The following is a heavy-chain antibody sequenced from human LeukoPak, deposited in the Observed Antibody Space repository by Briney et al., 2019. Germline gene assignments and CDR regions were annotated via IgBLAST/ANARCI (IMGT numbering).Heavy chain of an antibody. D-gene: IGHD6-19*01. CDR3: AGPGYSSGRGWFDP. Sequence: GASVKVSCKASGGTFSSYAISWVRQAPGQGLEWMGGIIPIFGTANYAQKFQGRVTITADKSTSTAYMELSSLRSEDTAVYYCAGPGYSSGRGWFDPWGQGTLVTVFS. V-gene: IGHV1-69*06. CDR2: IIPIFGTA. CDR1: GGTFSSYA. J-gene: IGHJ5*02.